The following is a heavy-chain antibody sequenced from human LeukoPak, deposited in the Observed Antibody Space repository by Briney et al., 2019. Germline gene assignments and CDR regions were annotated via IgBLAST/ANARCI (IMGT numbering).Heavy chain of an antibody. CDR1: GYTFTGYY. CDR3: ARDFRSCSSTSCYAGFY. D-gene: IGHD2-2*01. Sequence: GASVKVSCKASGYTFTGYYMHWVRQAPGQGLEWMGRIIPILGIENYAQKFQGRVTITADKSTSTAYMELSSLRSEDTAVYYCARDFRSCSSTSCYAGFYWGQGTLVTVSS. J-gene: IGHJ4*02. V-gene: IGHV1-69*04. CDR2: IIPILGIE.